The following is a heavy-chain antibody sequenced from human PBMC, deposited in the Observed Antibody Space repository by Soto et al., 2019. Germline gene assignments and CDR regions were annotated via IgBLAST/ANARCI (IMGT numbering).Heavy chain of an antibody. J-gene: IGHJ4*02. V-gene: IGHV1-18*01. D-gene: IGHD2-15*01. CDR2: ISPYNGNT. CDR3: ARAPVVVLAAADVDS. Sequence: QVQLVQSGAEVKKPGASVKVSCKASDYAFTSYTITWVRQAPGQGLEWMGWISPYNGNTDYAQKLQGRVTMTTDTPSLAAYLELRRLRSDDTAVFYCARAPVVVLAAADVDSWGQATLVSVSS. CDR1: DYAFTSYT.